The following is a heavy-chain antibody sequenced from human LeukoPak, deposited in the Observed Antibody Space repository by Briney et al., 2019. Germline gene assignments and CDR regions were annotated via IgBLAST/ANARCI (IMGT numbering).Heavy chain of an antibody. D-gene: IGHD6-6*01. V-gene: IGHV4-34*01. J-gene: IGHJ4*02. CDR1: GGSFSGYY. CDR2: INHSGST. CDR3: AREGSSSPPADY. Sequence: SETLSLTCAVYGGSFSGYYWSWIRQPPGKGLEWIGEINHSGSTNYNPSLKSRVTISVATSKNQFSLKLSSVTAADTAVYYCAREGSSSPPADYWGQGTLVTVSS.